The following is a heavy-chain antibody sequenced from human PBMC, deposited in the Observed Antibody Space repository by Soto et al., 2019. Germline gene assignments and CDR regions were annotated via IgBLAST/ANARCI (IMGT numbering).Heavy chain of an antibody. Sequence: QVQLVQSGSEVKKPGSSVKVSCKASGGTFSSYAISWVRQAPGQGLEWMGGVIPIFGTANYAQKFQGRVTITADESTSTAYMALSSLRSEDTAVYYCAGTLTNWTNFDYWGQGTLVTVSS. V-gene: IGHV1-69*01. CDR1: GGTFSSYA. J-gene: IGHJ4*02. D-gene: IGHD1-20*01. CDR2: VIPIFGTA. CDR3: AGTLTNWTNFDY.